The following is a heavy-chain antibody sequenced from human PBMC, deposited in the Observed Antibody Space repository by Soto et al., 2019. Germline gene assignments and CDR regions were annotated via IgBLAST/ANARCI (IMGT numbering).Heavy chain of an antibody. Sequence: GSLRLSCAASGFTVSSNYMSWVRQAPGKGLEWVSVIYSGGSTYYADSVKGRFTISRDNSKNTLYLQMNSLRAEDTAVYYCARYYGDYEYYFDYWGQGTLVTVSS. CDR1: GFTVSSNY. D-gene: IGHD4-17*01. CDR2: IYSGGST. CDR3: ARYYGDYEYYFDY. V-gene: IGHV3-66*01. J-gene: IGHJ4*02.